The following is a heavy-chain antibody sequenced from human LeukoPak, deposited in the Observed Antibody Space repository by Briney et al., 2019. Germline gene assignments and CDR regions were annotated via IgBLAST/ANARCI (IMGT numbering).Heavy chain of an antibody. V-gene: IGHV4-39*01. Sequence: PSETLSLTCTVSGDSISISSYLWGWIRQSPGKGLQWIGTLSYSGSTYYNPSLKSRVTISVDTSKNQFSLNLSSVTAADTAVYYCARQGDRGYDYFHYWGQGILATVSS. J-gene: IGHJ4*02. D-gene: IGHD5-12*01. CDR3: ARQGDRGYDYFHY. CDR1: GDSISISSYL. CDR2: LSYSGST.